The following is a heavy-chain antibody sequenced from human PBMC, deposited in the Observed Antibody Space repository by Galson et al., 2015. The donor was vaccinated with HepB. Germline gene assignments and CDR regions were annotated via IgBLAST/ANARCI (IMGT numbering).Heavy chain of an antibody. CDR3: AADDIQLSH. V-gene: IGHV1-58*01. CDR1: GFTFTNSA. Sequence: QSGAEVKKPGESLKVSCKASGFTFTNSAVQWVRQARGQRLEWMGWMVVGSGDTNYAQRFRGRVTITRDMSTSTAYMELSSLRSEDTAVYYCAADDIQLSHWGQGTLVTVSS. CDR2: MVVGSGDT. J-gene: IGHJ4*02. D-gene: IGHD5-18*01.